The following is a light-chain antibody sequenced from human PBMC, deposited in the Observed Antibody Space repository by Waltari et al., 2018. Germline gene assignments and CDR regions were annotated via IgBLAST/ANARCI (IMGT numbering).Light chain of an antibody. CDR1: SGYNY. V-gene: IGLV2-14*03. CDR2: DVT. CDR3: SSYTSNNTPVV. J-gene: IGLJ2*01. Sequence: QSALTQPASVSGSPGQSINISCTGTSGYNYVARYQQHPGKAPKLMIYDVTNRPSGVSNRFSGSKSGNTASLTISGLRAEDEADYYCSSYTSNNTPVVFGGGTMVTVL.